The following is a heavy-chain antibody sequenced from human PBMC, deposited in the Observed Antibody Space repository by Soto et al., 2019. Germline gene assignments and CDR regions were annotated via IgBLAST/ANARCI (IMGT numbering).Heavy chain of an antibody. V-gene: IGHV4-34*01. J-gene: IGHJ6*03. CDR2: IDHSGST. CDR1: GGSFSGYY. CDR3: ASPPHRPYYMDV. Sequence: QVQLQQWGAGLLEPSETLSLTCAVYGGSFSGYYWSWIRQPPGKGLEWIGEIDHSGSTNYNPSLKSRVTISVDTSKKQFSLKLSSVTAADTAVYYCASPPHRPYYMDVWGKGTTVTVSS.